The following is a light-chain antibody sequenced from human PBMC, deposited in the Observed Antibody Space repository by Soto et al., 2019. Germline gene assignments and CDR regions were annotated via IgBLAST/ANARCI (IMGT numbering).Light chain of an antibody. CDR3: QQRGGWPPT. J-gene: IGKJ1*01. V-gene: IGKV3-11*01. Sequence: IVVTQSPATLSLSPGERATLSCRASHNINSYLAWYQQKPGQAPRLLIYDASDRATGIPARFSGSGFGTDFTLTISSLEPEDFAIYYCQQRGGWPPTFGQGTKVEIK. CDR2: DAS. CDR1: HNINSY.